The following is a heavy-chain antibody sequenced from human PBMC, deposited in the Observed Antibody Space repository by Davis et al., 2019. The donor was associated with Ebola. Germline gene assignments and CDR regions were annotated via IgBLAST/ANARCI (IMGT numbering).Heavy chain of an antibody. Sequence: PSETLSLTCTVSGGSMSGYYWSWIRQPPGKGLEWIGYIYSSGSTYYNPSLKSRVTISVDTSRNQFSLKLSSVTAADTAIYYCARSRGGIVGLYPFDYWGLGNLVTVSS. CDR1: GGSMSGYY. J-gene: IGHJ4*02. CDR2: IYSSGST. D-gene: IGHD1-26*01. V-gene: IGHV4-59*06. CDR3: ARSRGGIVGLYPFDY.